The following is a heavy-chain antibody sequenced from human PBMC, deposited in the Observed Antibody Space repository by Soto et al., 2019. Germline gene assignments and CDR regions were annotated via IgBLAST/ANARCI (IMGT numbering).Heavy chain of an antibody. V-gene: IGHV4-4*02. J-gene: IGHJ4*02. D-gene: IGHD2-21*01. CDR3: AKRDPYIPEVPFDY. Sequence: TSETLSLTCAVSGGSISSSNWWSWVRQPPGRGLEWIGEIYHSGNSNYNPSLKSRVTLSVDNSKNQFSLNLTSVTAADRAVCYCAKRDPYIPEVPFDYRGQGTLVTVSS. CDR2: IYHSGNS. CDR1: GGSISSSNW.